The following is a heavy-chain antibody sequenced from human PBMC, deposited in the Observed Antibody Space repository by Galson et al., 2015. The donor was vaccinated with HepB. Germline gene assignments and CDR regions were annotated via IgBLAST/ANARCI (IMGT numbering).Heavy chain of an antibody. CDR1: GYTFTTYG. CDR2: ISGHSGDT. Sequence: SVKVSCKASGYTFTTYGITWVRQAPGQGPEWMGWISGHSGDTNYAQKLQGRVTMTTDTSTSIAFMELRSLRSDDTAVYYCARDLLYYYDSSGYYAPYHWGQGTLVTVSS. J-gene: IGHJ4*02. D-gene: IGHD3-22*01. V-gene: IGHV1-18*01. CDR3: ARDLLYYYDSSGYYAPYH.